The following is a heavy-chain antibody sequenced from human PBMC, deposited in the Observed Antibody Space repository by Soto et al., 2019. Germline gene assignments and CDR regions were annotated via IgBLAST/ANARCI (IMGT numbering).Heavy chain of an antibody. J-gene: IGHJ3*02. CDR2: INHSGST. V-gene: IGHV4-34*01. D-gene: IGHD2-2*03. CDR1: GGSFSGYY. CDR3: ARGLDIRAFDI. Sequence: QVQLQQWGAGLLKPSETLSLTCAVYGGSFSGYYWSGIRQPPGKGLEWMGEINHSGSTNYNPSLKSRVTISVDTSKNQFSLKLSSVTAADTAVYYCARGLDIRAFDIWGQGTMVTVSS.